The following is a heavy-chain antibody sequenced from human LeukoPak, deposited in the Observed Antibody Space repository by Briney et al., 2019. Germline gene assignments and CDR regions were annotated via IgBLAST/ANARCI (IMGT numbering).Heavy chain of an antibody. CDR3: ARGGTRGTLDYGDY. Sequence: GGSLRLSCAASGFTVSSNYMSWVRQAPGKGLEWVSVIYSGGSTYYADSVKGRFTISRDNAKNSLYLQMNSLRAEDTAVYYCARGGTRGTLDYGDYWGQGTLVTVSS. J-gene: IGHJ4*02. V-gene: IGHV3-66*01. CDR2: IYSGGST. CDR1: GFTVSSNY. D-gene: IGHD1-1*01.